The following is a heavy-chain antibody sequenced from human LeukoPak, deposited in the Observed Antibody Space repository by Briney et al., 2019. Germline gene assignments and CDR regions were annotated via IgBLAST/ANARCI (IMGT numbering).Heavy chain of an antibody. CDR1: GFTVSSNY. Sequence: GGSLRLSCAASGFTVSSNYMSWVRQAPGKGLEWVSAISGSGGSTYYADSVKGRFTISRDNSKNTLYLQMNSLRAEDTAVYYCAKMGEGLRRGDYFDYWGQGTLVTVSS. D-gene: IGHD3-16*01. J-gene: IGHJ4*02. CDR3: AKMGEGLRRGDYFDY. CDR2: ISGSGGST. V-gene: IGHV3-23*01.